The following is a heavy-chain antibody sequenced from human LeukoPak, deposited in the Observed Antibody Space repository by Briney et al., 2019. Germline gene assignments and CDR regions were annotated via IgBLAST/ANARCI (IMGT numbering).Heavy chain of an antibody. Sequence: ASVKVSCKASGYTFTSYGISWVRQAPGQGLEWMGWISAYNGNTNYAQKLQGRVTMTTDTSTSTAYMELRSLRSDETAVYYCARGGNYYDSSGYYYVGYFDYWGQGTLVTVSS. V-gene: IGHV1-18*01. D-gene: IGHD3-22*01. CDR3: ARGGNYYDSSGYYYVGYFDY. J-gene: IGHJ4*02. CDR1: GYTFTSYG. CDR2: ISAYNGNT.